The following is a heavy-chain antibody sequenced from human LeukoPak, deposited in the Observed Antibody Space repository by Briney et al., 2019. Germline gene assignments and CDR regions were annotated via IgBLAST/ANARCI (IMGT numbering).Heavy chain of an antibody. Sequence: SETLSLTCAVYGGSFSGYYWSWIRQPPGKGLEWIGEINHSGSTNYNPSLKSRVTISVDTSKNQFSLKLSSVTAADTAVYYCARFRYFDWLPRPGFDYWGQGTLVTVSS. J-gene: IGHJ4*02. D-gene: IGHD3-9*01. CDR3: ARFRYFDWLPRPGFDY. CDR2: INHSGST. V-gene: IGHV4-34*01. CDR1: GGSFSGYY.